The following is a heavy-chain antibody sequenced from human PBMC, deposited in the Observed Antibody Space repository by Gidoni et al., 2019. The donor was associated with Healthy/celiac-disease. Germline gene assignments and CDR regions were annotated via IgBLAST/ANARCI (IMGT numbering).Heavy chain of an antibody. CDR1: GFPFSDYY. V-gene: IGHV3-11*01. CDR3: ARDPIRIAARPRFGVDY. CDR2: ISSSGSTI. D-gene: IGHD6-6*01. J-gene: IGHJ4*02. Sequence: EFGLSLVKPGGSLRLSCAASGFPFSDYYMSWIRQAPVQGLEWCSYISSSGSTIYYADSVKGRFTISRDNAKNSLYLQMNSLRAEDTAVYYCARDPIRIAARPRFGVDYWGQGTLVTVSS.